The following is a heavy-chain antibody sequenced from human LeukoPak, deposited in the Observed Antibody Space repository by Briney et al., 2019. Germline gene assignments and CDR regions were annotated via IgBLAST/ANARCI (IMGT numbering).Heavy chain of an antibody. V-gene: IGHV3-9*03. D-gene: IGHD6-13*01. CDR2: INWNSNNI. CDR3: TRQSSRPYYMDV. J-gene: IGHJ6*03. Sequence: GGSLRLSCAASGFTFDDYAMHWVRQAPGKGLEWVSGINWNSNNIGYADSVKGRFTISRDNAKNSLYLQMNSLRAEDMALYYCTRQSSRPYYMDVWGKGTTVTVSS. CDR1: GFTFDDYA.